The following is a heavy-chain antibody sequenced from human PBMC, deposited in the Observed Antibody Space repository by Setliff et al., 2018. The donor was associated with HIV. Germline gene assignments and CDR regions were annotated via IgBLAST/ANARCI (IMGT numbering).Heavy chain of an antibody. V-gene: IGHV4-59*01. CDR1: GGSISSYF. J-gene: IGHJ4*02. D-gene: IGHD2-2*01. Sequence: PSETLSLTCTVSGGSISSYFWSWIRQPPGKGLEWVGYIYYSGSTNYNPSLKSRVTISVDRSKKQFSLKLTSVTAADTAVYYCARSMRGYCSDTSCRTFDHWGQGTLVTVSS. CDR3: ARSMRGYCSDTSCRTFDH. CDR2: IYYSGST.